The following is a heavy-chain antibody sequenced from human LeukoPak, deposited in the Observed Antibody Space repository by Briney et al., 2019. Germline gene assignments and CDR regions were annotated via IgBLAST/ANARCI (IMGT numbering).Heavy chain of an antibody. CDR3: ARVGSSSRGREDY. Sequence: ASVKVSCKASGYTFTSYYMHWVRQAPGQGLEWMGWVNPNSGGTNYAQKFQGRVTMTRNTSISTAYMELSRLRSDDTAVYYCARVGSSSRGREDYWGQGTLVTVSS. CDR2: VNPNSGGT. D-gene: IGHD6-6*01. J-gene: IGHJ4*02. CDR1: GYTFTSYY. V-gene: IGHV1-2*02.